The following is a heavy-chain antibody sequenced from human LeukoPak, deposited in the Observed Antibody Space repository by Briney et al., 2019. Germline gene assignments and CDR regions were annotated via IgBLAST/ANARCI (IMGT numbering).Heavy chain of an antibody. CDR3: AKDIVADGYSGHEDY. CDR1: GFIFDDYA. CDR2: ISGDGGRT. J-gene: IGHJ4*02. V-gene: IGHV3-43*02. Sequence: QSGGSLRLSCAASGFIFDDYAMHWVRQAPGKGLEWVSLISGDGGRTDYADSVKGRFTISRDNSDNSLYLQMNSLRTEDTALYYCAKDIVADGYSGHEDYWGQGTLVTVPS. D-gene: IGHD5-12*01.